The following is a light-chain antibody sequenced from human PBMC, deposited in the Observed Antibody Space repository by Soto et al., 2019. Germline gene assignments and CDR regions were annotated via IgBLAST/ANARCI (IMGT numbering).Light chain of an antibody. V-gene: IGKV1-13*02. CDR2: DVS. CDR1: QDIRGA. J-gene: IGKJ5*01. Sequence: IQVTQSPSSLSASVGDRVTITCRASQDIRGALAWYQQKPGKAPNLLIYDVSTLESGVPSRFSGSDSGTEFTLTISSLQPEDFGTYYCQQFNSYPITFGHGTRLEIK. CDR3: QQFNSYPIT.